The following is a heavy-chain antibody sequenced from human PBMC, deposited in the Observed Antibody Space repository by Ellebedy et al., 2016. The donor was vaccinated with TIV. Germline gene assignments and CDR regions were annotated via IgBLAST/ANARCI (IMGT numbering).Heavy chain of an antibody. J-gene: IGHJ6*02. Sequence: ASVKVSXKTSGYTFTSSAITWVRQAPGQGLEWMGWITTYNGNTNYAQKLQGRVTMTTDTSTSTAYMELRSLRSDDTAVYYCARDQRSYPTKGMDVWGQGTTVTVSS. CDR1: GYTFTSSA. D-gene: IGHD1-26*01. V-gene: IGHV1-18*01. CDR3: ARDQRSYPTKGMDV. CDR2: ITTYNGNT.